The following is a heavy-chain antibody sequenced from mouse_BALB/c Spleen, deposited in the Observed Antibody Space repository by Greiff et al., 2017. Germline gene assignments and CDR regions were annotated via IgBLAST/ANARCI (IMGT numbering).Heavy chain of an antibody. V-gene: IGHV1-9*01. D-gene: IGHD2-2*01. J-gene: IGHJ4*01. CDR2: ILPGSGST. CDR3: ARIGGYDGLHYAMDY. Sequence: QVQLKQSGAELMKPGASVKISCKATGYTFSSYWIEWVKQRPGHGLEWIGEILPGSGSTNYNEKFKGKATFTADTSSNTAYMQLSSLTSEDSAVYYCARIGGYDGLHYAMDYWGQGTSVTVSS. CDR1: GYTFSSYW.